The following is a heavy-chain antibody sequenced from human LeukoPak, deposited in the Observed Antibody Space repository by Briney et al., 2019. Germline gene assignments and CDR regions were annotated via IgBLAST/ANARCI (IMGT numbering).Heavy chain of an antibody. V-gene: IGHV3-23*01. CDR3: AKDPNDILTGYGLMSSY. J-gene: IGHJ4*02. CDR2: ISGSGGST. D-gene: IGHD3-9*01. CDR1: GFTFSSYA. Sequence: PGGSLRLSCAASGFTFSSYAMSWVRQAPGKGLEWVSAISGSGGSTYYADSVKGRFTISRDNSKNTLYLQMNSLRAEDTAVYYCAKDPNDILTGYGLMSSYWGQGTLVTVSS.